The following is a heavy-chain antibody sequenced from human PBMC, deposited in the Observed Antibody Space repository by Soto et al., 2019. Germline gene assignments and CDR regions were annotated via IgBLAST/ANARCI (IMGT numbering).Heavy chain of an antibody. CDR1: GFTFSSYG. Sequence: QTGGSLRLSXAASGFTFSSYGMHWVRQAPGKGLEWVAVISYDGSNKYYADSVKGRFTISRDNSKNTLYLQMNSLRAEDTAVYYCAKDHGAGRPFDYWGQGTLVTVSS. CDR2: ISYDGSNK. CDR3: AKDHGAGRPFDY. J-gene: IGHJ4*02. V-gene: IGHV3-30*18. D-gene: IGHD6-19*01.